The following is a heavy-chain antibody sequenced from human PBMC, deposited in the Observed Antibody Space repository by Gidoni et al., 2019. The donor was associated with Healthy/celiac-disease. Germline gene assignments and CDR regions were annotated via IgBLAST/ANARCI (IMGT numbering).Heavy chain of an antibody. CDR3: ARGGYYDFWSGYYWYFDL. J-gene: IGHJ2*01. Sequence: EVQLVESGGGLVQPGGSLRLSCAASGFTFSSYEMNWVRQAPGKGLEWVSYISSSGSTIYYADSVKGRFTISRDNAKNSLYLQMNSLRAEDTAVYYCARGGYYDFWSGYYWYFDLWGRGTLVTVSS. V-gene: IGHV3-48*03. CDR2: ISSSGSTI. D-gene: IGHD3-3*01. CDR1: GFTFSSYE.